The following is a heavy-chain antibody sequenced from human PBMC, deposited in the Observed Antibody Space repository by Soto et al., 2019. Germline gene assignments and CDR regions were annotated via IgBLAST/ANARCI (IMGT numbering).Heavy chain of an antibody. CDR3: TTDSYITSIIVRFDY. D-gene: IGHD3-22*01. Sequence: PGGSLRLSCAASGFTFSNAWINWVRQAPGKGLEWVGRVKSKNDGGTTDFAAPVKGRFAISRDDSKNMVYQEMNSLQTEDTAIYYCTTDSYITSIIVRFDYWGHGTLVTVSS. V-gene: IGHV3-15*07. CDR2: VKSKNDGGTT. CDR1: GFTFSNAW. J-gene: IGHJ4*01.